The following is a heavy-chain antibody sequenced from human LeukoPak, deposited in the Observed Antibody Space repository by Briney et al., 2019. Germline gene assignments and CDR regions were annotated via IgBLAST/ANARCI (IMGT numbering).Heavy chain of an antibody. J-gene: IGHJ4*02. V-gene: IGHV3-23*01. CDR1: GFTFSTYA. D-gene: IGHD2-8*02. Sequence: GRSLRLSCAASGFTFSTYAMSWVRQAPGKGLEWVSAISSTSVSTYYADSVKGQFTISRGNSNNTLFLQMNSLRAEDTAIYYCTKLPSAWWLGNYFDYWGQGTLVTVSS. CDR2: ISSTSVST. CDR3: TKLPSAWWLGNYFDY.